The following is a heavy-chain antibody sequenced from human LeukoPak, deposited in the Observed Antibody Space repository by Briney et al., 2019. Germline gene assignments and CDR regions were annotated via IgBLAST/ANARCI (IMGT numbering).Heavy chain of an antibody. D-gene: IGHD6-6*01. V-gene: IGHV3-9*01. J-gene: IGHJ3*01. CDR1: GFTFDDYS. Sequence: GRSLRLSCAASGFTFDDYSMHWVRQAPGKGLDWVAGITWNSGIRGYADSVKGRFTISRDNDKGFVYLEMNSLRTEDTAVYYCVKDFEYSSSFWDAFDVWGQGTMVTVSS. CDR3: VKDFEYSSSFWDAFDV. CDR2: ITWNSGIR.